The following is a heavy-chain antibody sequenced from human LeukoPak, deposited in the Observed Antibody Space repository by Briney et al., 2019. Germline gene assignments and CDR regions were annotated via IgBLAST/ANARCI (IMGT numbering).Heavy chain of an antibody. CDR1: GYTFTSYD. D-gene: IGHD2-2*01. CDR2: MNPNSGNT. CDR3: AVYCSSTSCYQNWFDP. V-gene: IGHV1-8*01. Sequence: ASVKVSCKASGYTFTSYDINWVRQATGQGLEWMGWMNPNSGNTGYAQKFQGRVTMTRNTSTSTAYMELSRLRSDDTAVYYCAVYCSSTSCYQNWFDPWGQGTLVTVSS. J-gene: IGHJ5*02.